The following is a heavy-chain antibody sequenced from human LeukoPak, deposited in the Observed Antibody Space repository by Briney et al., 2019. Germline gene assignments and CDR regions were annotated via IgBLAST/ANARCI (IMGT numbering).Heavy chain of an antibody. V-gene: IGHV1-69*04. CDR1: GGTFSSYA. J-gene: IGHJ4*02. Sequence: ASVKVSCKASGGTFSSYAISWVRQAPGQGLEWMGRIIPILGIANYAQKFQGRVTMTEDTSTDTAYMELSSLRSEDTAVYYCATAFWSGLRYFDYWGQGTLVTVSS. CDR2: IIPILGIA. D-gene: IGHD3-3*01. CDR3: ATAFWSGLRYFDY.